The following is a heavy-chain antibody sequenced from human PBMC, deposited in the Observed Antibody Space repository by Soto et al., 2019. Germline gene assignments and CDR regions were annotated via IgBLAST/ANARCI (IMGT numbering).Heavy chain of an antibody. CDR1: GGTFSSYA. CDR2: INPNSGGT. D-gene: IGHD6-19*01. Sequence: ASVKVSCKASGGTFSSYAISWVRQAPGQGLEWMGWINPNSGGTNYAQKFQGRVTMTRDTSISTAYMELSRLTSDDTAVYYCASAAVTGTAGLDFWGQGTQVTVSS. CDR3: ASAAVTGTAGLDF. J-gene: IGHJ4*02. V-gene: IGHV1-2*02.